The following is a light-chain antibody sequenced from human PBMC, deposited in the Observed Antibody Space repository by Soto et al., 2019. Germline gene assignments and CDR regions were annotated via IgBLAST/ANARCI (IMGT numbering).Light chain of an antibody. J-gene: IGLJ2*01. CDR1: SSDVGGYTY. V-gene: IGLV2-8*01. CDR2: EVS. CDR3: SSYAGSNNVV. Sequence: QSVLTQPPSASGSPGQSVTISCTGTSSDVGGYTYVSCYQQHPGKPPKLMIYEVSKRPSGVPDRFSGSKSGNTASLTVSGLQAEDEADYYCSSYAGSNNVVFGGGTKVTVL.